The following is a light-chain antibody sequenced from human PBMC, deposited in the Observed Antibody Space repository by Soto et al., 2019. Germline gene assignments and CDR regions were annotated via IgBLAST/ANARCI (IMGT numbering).Light chain of an antibody. CDR1: SSDIGTYDH. Sequence: QSVLTQLASVSGSPGQSITISCSGTSSDIGTYDHVAWFQQFPGKTPKLMIYSVSNRPSGVSYRFSGSKSGNTASLTISGLQAEDEPDYYSTSSTLSRSNGFGTGPKVTVL. J-gene: IGLJ1*01. V-gene: IGLV2-14*01. CDR3: TSSTLSRSNG. CDR2: SVS.